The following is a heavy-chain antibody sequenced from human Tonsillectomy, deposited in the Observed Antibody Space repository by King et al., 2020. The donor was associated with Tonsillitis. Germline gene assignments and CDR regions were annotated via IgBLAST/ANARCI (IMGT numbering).Heavy chain of an antibody. Sequence: VQLQESGPGLVKPSETLSLTCAVSGYSISSGYYWGWIRQPPGKGLEWIASNNYSGTAYYNPSLKSRFTISVDTSKNQFSLKLRSVSAADTAVYYCARSTNDSPYDYWGQGTLVTVSS. D-gene: IGHD2-8*01. J-gene: IGHJ4*02. CDR2: NNYSGTA. CDR3: ARSTNDSPYDY. CDR1: GYSISSGYY. V-gene: IGHV4-38-2*01.